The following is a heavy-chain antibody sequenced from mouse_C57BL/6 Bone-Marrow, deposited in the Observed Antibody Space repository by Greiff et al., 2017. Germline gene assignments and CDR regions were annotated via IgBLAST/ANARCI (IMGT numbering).Heavy chain of an antibody. CDR1: GFNIKDYY. D-gene: IGHD1-1*01. CDR2: IDPEDGDT. CDR3: ARSTYYSGSSSYSLGY. J-gene: IGHJ4*01. Sequence: EVQLQQSGAELVKPGASVKLSCKASGFNIKDYYMNWVKQRTEQGLEWIGRIDPEDGDTKYAPKFQGKATITADTSSNTAYLQLSSLTSEDPAVYYCARSTYYSGSSSYSLGYWGQGPSVTVSS. V-gene: IGHV14-2*01.